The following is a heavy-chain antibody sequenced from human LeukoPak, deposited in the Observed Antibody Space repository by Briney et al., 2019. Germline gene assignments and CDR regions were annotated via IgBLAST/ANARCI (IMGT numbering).Heavy chain of an antibody. Sequence: SGPTLVNPTQTLTLTCTFSGFSLSTTGMCVSWIRHPPGKALEWLARFDWDDDKHYSTSLKTRLTISKDTSKNQVVLTMTNMDPADTATYYCARTRGQYYYDSSGYPFDYWGQGTLVTVSS. CDR3: ARTRGQYYYDSSGYPFDY. J-gene: IGHJ4*02. D-gene: IGHD3-22*01. V-gene: IGHV2-70*11. CDR2: FDWDDDK. CDR1: GFSLSTTGMC.